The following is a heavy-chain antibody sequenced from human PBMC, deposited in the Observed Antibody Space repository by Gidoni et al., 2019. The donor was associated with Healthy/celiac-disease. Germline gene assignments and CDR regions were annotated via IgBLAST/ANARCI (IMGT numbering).Heavy chain of an antibody. CDR2: IKSKTDGGTT. J-gene: IGHJ3*02. CDR3: TTSSKDYSKNAFDI. Sequence: EVQLVESGGGLVKPGGSLRLSCAASGFTFSTAWMNWVRQAPGKGLEWVGRIKSKTDGGTTDYAAPVKGRFTISRDDSKNTLYLQMNSLKTEDTAVYYCTTSSKDYSKNAFDIWGQGTMVTVSS. D-gene: IGHD4-4*01. V-gene: IGHV3-15*07. CDR1: GFTFSTAW.